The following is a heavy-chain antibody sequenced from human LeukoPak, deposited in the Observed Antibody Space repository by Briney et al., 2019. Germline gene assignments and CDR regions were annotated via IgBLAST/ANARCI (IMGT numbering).Heavy chain of an antibody. V-gene: IGHV4-59*08. J-gene: IGHJ4*01. CDR3: VRHGESGPHRAYFDY. Sequence: PSETLSLTCTVSGGSLYNYYWGWLRQAAGRGLEWIAYSYYSGGTNYNSSLKSRVTLSVDTSKNQFSLNVTSSCARNASIDYGVRHGESGPHRAYFDYWGHGALVTVSS. D-gene: IGHD6-25*01. CDR1: GGSLYNYY. CDR2: SYYSGGT.